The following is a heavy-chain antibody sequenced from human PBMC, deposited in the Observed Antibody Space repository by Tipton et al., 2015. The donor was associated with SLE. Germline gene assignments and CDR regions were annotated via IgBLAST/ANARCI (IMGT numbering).Heavy chain of an antibody. Sequence: SLRLSCAASGFTFSSYAMSWVRQAPGKGLEWVSAISDSGDRTYYADSVKGRFSISRDNSKNTVHLQMSSLRAEDTAVYYCAKPIRGLVGTDWWGQGTLVTVSS. CDR1: GFTFSSYA. CDR2: ISDSGDRT. J-gene: IGHJ4*02. D-gene: IGHD2-21*01. CDR3: AKPIRGLVGTDW. V-gene: IGHV3-23*01.